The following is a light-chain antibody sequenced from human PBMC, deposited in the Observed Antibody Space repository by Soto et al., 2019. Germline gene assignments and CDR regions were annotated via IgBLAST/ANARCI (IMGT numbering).Light chain of an antibody. V-gene: IGKV3-11*01. CDR2: EAA. CDR1: QSVGTS. Sequence: EFLLIQSPATLSLSPGARDALSCRASQSVGTSLAWYQQKPGQTPRLLIYEAAIRVTGIPARFSASGSGTDFILTISSLAPEDFAVYFCQQRFSWPLTFGGGTKVDIK. J-gene: IGKJ4*01. CDR3: QQRFSWPLT.